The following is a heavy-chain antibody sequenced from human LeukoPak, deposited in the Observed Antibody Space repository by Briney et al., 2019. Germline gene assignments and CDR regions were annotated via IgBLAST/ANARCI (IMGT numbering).Heavy chain of an antibody. D-gene: IGHD6-13*01. V-gene: IGHV3-30-3*02. J-gene: IGHJ4*02. Sequence: GGSLRLSCAASGFTFSSYAMHWVRQAPGKGLEWVAVISYDGSNKYYADSVKGRFTISRDNSKNTLYLQMNSLRAEDTAVYYCAKRTSGSSWYSSDYWGQGTLVTVSS. CDR1: GFTFSSYA. CDR2: ISYDGSNK. CDR3: AKRTSGSSWYSSDY.